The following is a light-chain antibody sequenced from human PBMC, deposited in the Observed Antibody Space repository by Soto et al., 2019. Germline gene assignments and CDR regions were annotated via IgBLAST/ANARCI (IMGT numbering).Light chain of an antibody. CDR1: QSVTSSY. J-gene: IGKJ2*01. Sequence: ETVLTQSPGTLSLSPGERATLSCRASQSVTSSYLAWYQQKHGQAPRLLIYGASSRATGIPDRFSGSGSGTDFTLTISRLEPEDFAVYYCQQYGSSPMYTFGQGTKLEIK. CDR3: QQYGSSPMYT. V-gene: IGKV3-20*01. CDR2: GAS.